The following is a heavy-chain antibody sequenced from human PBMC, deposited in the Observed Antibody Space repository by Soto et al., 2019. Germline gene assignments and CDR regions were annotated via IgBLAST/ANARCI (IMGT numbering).Heavy chain of an antibody. V-gene: IGHV4-30-4*01. J-gene: IGHJ3*02. D-gene: IGHD6-25*01. Sequence: SQTLSLTCTVSRGPISSGDYYWSWIRQPPGKGLEWIGYIYSSGSTFYNPSLKSRVTISMNTSENQFSLKLSSVTAADTAVYYCARERGLRAQRTAFEIWGQGTMVTVS. CDR3: ARERGLRAQRTAFEI. CDR1: RGPISSGDYY. CDR2: IYSSGST.